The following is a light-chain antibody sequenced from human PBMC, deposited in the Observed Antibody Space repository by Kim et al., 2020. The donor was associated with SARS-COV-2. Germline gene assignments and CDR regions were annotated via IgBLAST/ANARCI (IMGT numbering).Light chain of an antibody. Sequence: FSPGERATRSCRASQSVSSSYLAWYQQKPGQAPRLLIYGASSRATGIPDRFSGSGSGTDFTLTISRLEPEDFAVYYCQQYGSSPCTFGQGTKLEI. CDR3: QQYGSSPCT. V-gene: IGKV3-20*01. J-gene: IGKJ2*01. CDR1: QSVSSSY. CDR2: GAS.